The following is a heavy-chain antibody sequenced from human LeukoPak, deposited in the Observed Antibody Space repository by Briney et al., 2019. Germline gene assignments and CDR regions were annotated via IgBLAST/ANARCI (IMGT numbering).Heavy chain of an antibody. CDR1: GFTFSSYA. CDR3: ARGPQGHPFDY. Sequence: GGSLRLSCAASGFTFSSYAMSWVRQAPGKGLEWVSAISGSGGSAYYADSVKGRFTISRDNSKNTLYLQMGSLRAEDMAVYYCARGPQGHPFDYWGQGTLVTVSS. J-gene: IGHJ4*02. CDR2: ISGSGGSA. V-gene: IGHV3-23*01.